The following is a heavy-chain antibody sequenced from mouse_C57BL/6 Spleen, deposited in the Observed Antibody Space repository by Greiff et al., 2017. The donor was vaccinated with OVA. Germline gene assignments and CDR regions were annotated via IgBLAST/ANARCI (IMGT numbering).Heavy chain of an antibody. CDR2: INPSSGYT. CDR3: ARSNDGYYLAY. V-gene: IGHV1-7*01. D-gene: IGHD2-3*01. Sequence: VQLQESGAELAKPGASVKLSCKASGYTFTSYWMHWVKQRPGQGLEWIGYINPSSGYTKYNQKFKDKATLTADKSSRTAYMQLSSLTYEDSAVDYCARSNDGYYLAYWGQGTLVTVSA. CDR1: GYTFTSYW. J-gene: IGHJ3*01.